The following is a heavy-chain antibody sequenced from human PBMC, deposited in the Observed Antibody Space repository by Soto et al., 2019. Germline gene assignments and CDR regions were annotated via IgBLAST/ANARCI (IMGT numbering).Heavy chain of an antibody. CDR3: ARSLPWFDP. Sequence: QVRLVHSETEVKKPGASVNVSCKASGYTFTSYTISWVRQASGQGLEWMGWISANNGNTEFAQKFQDRLTMIADTTTSTAYLELRNLRPDDTAVYYCARSLPWFDPWGQGTLVAVSS. CDR2: ISANNGNT. J-gene: IGHJ5*02. V-gene: IGHV1-18*01. CDR1: GYTFTSYT.